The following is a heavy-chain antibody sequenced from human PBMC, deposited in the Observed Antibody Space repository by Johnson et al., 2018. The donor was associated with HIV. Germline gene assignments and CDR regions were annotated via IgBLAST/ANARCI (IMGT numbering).Heavy chain of an antibody. V-gene: IGHV3-11*04. CDR1: GFTFSDYY. CDR3: VRRMVVGYVAFDI. Sequence: QVQLVESGGGLVQPGGSLRLSCAASGFTFSDYYMSWIRQAPGKGLECISSISSSGRTTYYADSVKGRFTISRNNVQNSMLLQMNSLRADDTAVYFCVRRMVVGYVAFDIWGQGTMVTVSS. J-gene: IGHJ3*02. CDR2: ISSSGRTT. D-gene: IGHD2-21*01.